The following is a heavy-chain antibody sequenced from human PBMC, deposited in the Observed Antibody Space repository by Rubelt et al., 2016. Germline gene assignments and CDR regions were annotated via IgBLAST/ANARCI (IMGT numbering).Heavy chain of an antibody. CDR2: ISASSTYI. V-gene: IGHV3-21*04. Sequence: EVQLVESGGGLVQPGRSLRLSCAASGFTFSTYSMNWVRQAPGKGLKWVSSISASSTYINYADSLKGRFTISRDKSKITLDLQMNSLRAEDTAVYYCAKVHGVGTTRFRAVDYWGQGTLVTVSS. CDR1: GFTFSTYS. CDR3: AKVHGVGTTRFRAVDY. D-gene: IGHD1-26*01. J-gene: IGHJ4*02.